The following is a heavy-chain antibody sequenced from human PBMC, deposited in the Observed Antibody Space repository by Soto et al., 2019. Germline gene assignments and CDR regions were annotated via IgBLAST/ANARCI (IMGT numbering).Heavy chain of an antibody. D-gene: IGHD3-10*01. CDR2: MNPNSGNT. CDR3: ARGRYGAY. J-gene: IGHJ4*02. CDR1: GYTFTSYD. V-gene: IGHV1-8*01. Sequence: VKVSCKASGYTFTSYDINWVRQATGQGLEWMGWMNPNSGNTGYAQKLQGRVTVTRDTSTSTAYMELRSLRSDDTAVYYCARGRYGAYWGQGALVTVSS.